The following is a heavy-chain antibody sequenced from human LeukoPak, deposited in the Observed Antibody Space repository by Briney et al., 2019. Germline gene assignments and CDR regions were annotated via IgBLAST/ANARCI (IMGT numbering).Heavy chain of an antibody. D-gene: IGHD5-18*01. CDR2: INHSGST. J-gene: IGHJ4*02. V-gene: IGHV4-34*01. CDR3: VRDPRRYSYYGGGYFDY. Sequence: SETLSLTCAVYGGSFSGYYWSWIRQPPGKGLEWIGEINHSGSTNYNPSLKSRVTISVDTSKNQFSLKLSSVTAADTAVYYCVRDPRRYSYYGGGYFDYWGQGTLVTVSS. CDR1: GGSFSGYY.